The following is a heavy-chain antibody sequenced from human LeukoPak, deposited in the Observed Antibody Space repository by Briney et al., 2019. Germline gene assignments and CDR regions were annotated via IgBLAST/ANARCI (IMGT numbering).Heavy chain of an antibody. V-gene: IGHV1-8*01. Sequence: ASVKVSCKASGYTFTTYDITWVRQATGQGLEWMGWMNPNSGNTGYAQKFQGRVTMTRNTSISTAYMELSSLRSEDTAVYYCARRIAARRDDAFDIWGQGTMVTVSS. CDR3: ARRIAARRDDAFDI. J-gene: IGHJ3*02. D-gene: IGHD6-6*01. CDR1: GYTFTTYD. CDR2: MNPNSGNT.